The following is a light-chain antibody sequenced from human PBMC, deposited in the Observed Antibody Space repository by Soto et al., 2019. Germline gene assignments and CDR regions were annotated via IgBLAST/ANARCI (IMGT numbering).Light chain of an antibody. CDR3: MLALQSLT. V-gene: IGKV2-28*01. CDR2: FGS. CDR1: QSLLYNNTYNY. Sequence: EIVMTQSPLTLPVTPGEPASISCRSSQSLLYNNTYNYLDWYVQKPGQSPQLLIYFGSNRAPGVPDRFSGSGSGTDFTLKINRVEAEDVGTYYCMLALQSLTFGQGTRLEI. J-gene: IGKJ5*01.